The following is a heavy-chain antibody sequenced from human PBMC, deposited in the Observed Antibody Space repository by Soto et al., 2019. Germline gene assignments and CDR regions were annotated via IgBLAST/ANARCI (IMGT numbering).Heavy chain of an antibody. CDR2: VSGYNGDT. CDR3: AKNGHPPYYYYGMDV. Sequence: QGQLVQSGPEVKKPGASVKVSCKASGYTFSRYGISWVRQAPGQGLEWMGWVSGYNGDTKYAQKVQGRVTMTIDTSTYTAYMELRSLTSDDTAIYYCAKNGHPPYYYYGMDVWGQGTTVTVSS. J-gene: IGHJ6*02. V-gene: IGHV1-18*01. CDR1: GYTFSRYG. D-gene: IGHD2-8*01.